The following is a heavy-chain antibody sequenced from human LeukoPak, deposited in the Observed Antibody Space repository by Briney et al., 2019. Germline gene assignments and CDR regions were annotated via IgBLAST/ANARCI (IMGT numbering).Heavy chain of an antibody. CDR2: INPNSGDT. D-gene: IGHD2-2*01. CDR3: ARAGYSSSSHYYYMDV. V-gene: IGHV1-2*02. CDR1: GYTLTGYY. J-gene: IGHJ6*03. Sequence: ASVKVSCKASGYTLTGYYMHWVRQAPGQGLEWMGWINPNSGDTNYAQQFQGRVTMTRDTSISTAYMELSRLRSDDTAVYYCARAGYSSSSHYYYMDVWGKGTTVTVSS.